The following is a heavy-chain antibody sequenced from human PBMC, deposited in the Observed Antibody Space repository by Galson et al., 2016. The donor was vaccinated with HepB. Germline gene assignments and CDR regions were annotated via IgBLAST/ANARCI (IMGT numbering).Heavy chain of an antibody. CDR1: GGSISSRGYY. CDR3: AGYEVVSFDY. V-gene: IGHV4-31*03. D-gene: IGHD2-15*01. J-gene: IGHJ4*02. Sequence: TLSLTCTVSGGSISSRGYYWSWIRQHPGKGLEWIGYIHYSGGTYYNPSPQSRLTISLDTSKNHFSLKLDSVTAADTAVYYCAGYEVVSFDYWGQGTLVTVSS. CDR2: IHYSGGT.